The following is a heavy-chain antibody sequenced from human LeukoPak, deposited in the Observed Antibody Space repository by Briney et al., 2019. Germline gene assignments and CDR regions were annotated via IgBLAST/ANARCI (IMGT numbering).Heavy chain of an antibody. CDR1: GYTFSSYA. Sequence: GGSLRLSCAASGYTFSSYAMSWVRQAPGKGLEWVSAISGSGGSTYYADSVKGRFTISRDNSKNTLYLQMNSLRAEDTAVYYCAREHIVVGNRMDVWGQGTTVTVSS. J-gene: IGHJ6*02. CDR2: ISGSGGST. V-gene: IGHV3-23*01. CDR3: AREHIVVGNRMDV. D-gene: IGHD2-21*01.